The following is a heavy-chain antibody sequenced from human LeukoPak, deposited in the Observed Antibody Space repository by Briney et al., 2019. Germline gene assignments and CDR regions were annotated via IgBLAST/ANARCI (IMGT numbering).Heavy chain of an antibody. J-gene: IGHJ5*02. CDR1: GGSISSYY. Sequence: SETLSLTCTVSGGSISSYYWGWIRQPPGKGLEWIGSIYYSGSTYYNPSLKSRVTISVDMSKNKFSLKLSSVTAADTAVYYCARRRWQQMVPRGGGWFDPWGQGTLVTVSS. CDR3: ARRRWQQMVPRGGGWFDP. V-gene: IGHV4-39*01. D-gene: IGHD6-13*01. CDR2: IYYSGST.